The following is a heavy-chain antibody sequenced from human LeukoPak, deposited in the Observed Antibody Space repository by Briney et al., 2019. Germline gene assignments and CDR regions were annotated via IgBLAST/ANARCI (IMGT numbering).Heavy chain of an antibody. D-gene: IGHD3-10*01. V-gene: IGHV3-30*02. Sequence: GGSLRLSCAASGFTFNNYGMRWVRQAPGKGLEWVAFIRYNGNNQYYADSVKGRFTISRDNSKSTLYLQMNSLKGDDTAVYYCAKDSAFYYIDVWGKGTTVIISS. CDR1: GFTFNNYG. CDR3: AKDSAFYYIDV. CDR2: IRYNGNNQ. J-gene: IGHJ6*03.